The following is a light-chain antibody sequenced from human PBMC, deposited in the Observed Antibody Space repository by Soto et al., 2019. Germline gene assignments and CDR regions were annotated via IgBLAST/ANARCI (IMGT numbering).Light chain of an antibody. CDR3: QVWDGLSDHVI. CDR1: NIESKS. Sequence: SYELTQPPSVSVAPGQTARITCGGNNIESKSVHWYQQRPGQAPVLVVHDDSDRPSGIPERISGSNSANTATLTISRVEAGDEAEYYCQVWDGLSDHVIFGGGTKLTVL. V-gene: IGLV3-21*02. CDR2: DDS. J-gene: IGLJ2*01.